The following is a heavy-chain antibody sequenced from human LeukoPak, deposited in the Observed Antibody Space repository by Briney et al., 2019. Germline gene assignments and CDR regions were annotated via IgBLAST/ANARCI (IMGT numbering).Heavy chain of an antibody. Sequence: GGSLRLSCAASGFTFSSYSMNWVRQAPGKGLEWVSSISSSSSYIYYADSVKGRFTISRDNAKNSLYLQMNSLRAEDTAVYYCARGGGNGLTIDYWGQGTLVTVSS. CDR2: ISSSSSYI. D-gene: IGHD4-23*01. CDR3: ARGGGNGLTIDY. CDR1: GFTFSSYS. V-gene: IGHV3-21*01. J-gene: IGHJ4*02.